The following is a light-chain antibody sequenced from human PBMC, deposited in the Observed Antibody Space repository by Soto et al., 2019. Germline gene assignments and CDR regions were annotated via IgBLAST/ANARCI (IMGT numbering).Light chain of an antibody. Sequence: EIVLTQSPAILSVSPGERSTRSCRASQSISRSLAWYQHKPGQAPRLLIYDASTRATGTPDRFSGSGSGTDFTLTIRRLEPEDFAVYYCQQYSTSRQVTFGGGTKVDIK. CDR3: QQYSTSRQVT. V-gene: IGKV3D-20*02. CDR1: QSISRS. J-gene: IGKJ4*01. CDR2: DAS.